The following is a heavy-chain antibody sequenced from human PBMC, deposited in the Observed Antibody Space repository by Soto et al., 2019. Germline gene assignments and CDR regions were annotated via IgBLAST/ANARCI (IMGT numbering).Heavy chain of an antibody. J-gene: IGHJ4*02. CDR1: GFTFNIYG. CDR3: AKDQASGQGSFDS. V-gene: IGHV3-30*18. Sequence: GALRLPCSASGFTFNIYGMHWVRQAPDKGLEWVALISYDGSNQYYADSVKGRFTISRDNSKNTLFLQMNSLRADDTAVYYCAKDQASGQGSFDSWGQGTLVTVSS. CDR2: ISYDGSNQ.